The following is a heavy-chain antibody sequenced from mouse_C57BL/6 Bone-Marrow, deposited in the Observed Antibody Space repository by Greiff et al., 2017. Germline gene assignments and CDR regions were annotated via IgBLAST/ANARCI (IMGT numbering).Heavy chain of an antibody. J-gene: IGHJ4*01. CDR1: GFTFSDYG. CDR2: ISRGSSTI. Sequence: EVQLVESGGGLVKPGGSLKLSCAASGFTFSDYGMHWVRQAPEKGLEWVAYISRGSSTIYYADTVKGRFTISRDNANNTLFLQMTSLMSVDTAMYYCAKHWEGNAMDYWSQGTSVTVSS. D-gene: IGHD4-1*01. V-gene: IGHV5-17*01. CDR3: AKHWEGNAMDY.